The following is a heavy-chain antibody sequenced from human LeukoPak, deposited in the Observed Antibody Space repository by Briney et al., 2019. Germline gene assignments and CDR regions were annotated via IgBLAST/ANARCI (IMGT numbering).Heavy chain of an antibody. J-gene: IGHJ4*02. CDR2: LDPEDADM. D-gene: IGHD6-13*01. Sequence: GASVKVSCKVSGYTLSELSIHWVRQAPGKGPEWIGGLDPEDADMFYPQKFQGRVTMTQDTSTDTAYMELKSLTSDDTAIYFCAKEAPNRLGYDSSWYYFDFWGQGTLVTVSS. CDR1: GYTLSELS. CDR3: AKEAPNRLGYDSSWYYFDF. V-gene: IGHV1-24*01.